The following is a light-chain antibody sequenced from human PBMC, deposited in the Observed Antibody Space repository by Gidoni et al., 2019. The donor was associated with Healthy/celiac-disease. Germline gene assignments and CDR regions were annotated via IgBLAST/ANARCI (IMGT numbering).Light chain of an antibody. CDR2: EDS. V-gene: IGLV3-10*01. CDR3: YSTDSSGNGV. Sequence: SYELTQPPSVSVSPGQTARITCSGDALPKKYAYWYQQKSVQAPVLVIYEDSKRPSGIPEIFSGSSSGTIATLTISGAQVEYEADYYCYSTDSSGNGVFGGGTKLTVL. J-gene: IGLJ2*01. CDR1: ALPKKY.